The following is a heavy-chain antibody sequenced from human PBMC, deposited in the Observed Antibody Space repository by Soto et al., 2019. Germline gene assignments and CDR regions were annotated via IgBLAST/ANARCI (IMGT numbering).Heavy chain of an antibody. J-gene: IGHJ4*02. CDR2: IYYSGST. CDR3: ARDLTRGVRGAGLGY. Sequence: PSETLSLTCTVSGGSISSGGYYWSWIRQHPGKGLEWIGYIYYSGSTYYNPSLKSRVTISVDTSKNQFSLKLSSVTAADTAVYYRARDLTRGVRGAGLGYWGQGTLVTVSS. D-gene: IGHD3-10*01. V-gene: IGHV4-31*03. CDR1: GGSISSGGYY.